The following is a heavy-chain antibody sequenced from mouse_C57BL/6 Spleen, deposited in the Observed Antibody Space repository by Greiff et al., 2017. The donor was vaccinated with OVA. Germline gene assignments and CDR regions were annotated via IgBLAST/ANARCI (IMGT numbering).Heavy chain of an antibody. V-gene: IGHV1-52*01. D-gene: IGHD4-1*02. J-gene: IGHJ4*01. CDR1: GYTFTSYW. Sequence: QVQLQQPGAELVRPGSSVKLSCKASGYTFTSYWMHWVKQRPIQGLEWIGNIDPSDSETHYNQKFKDKATLTVDKSSSTAYMQLSSLTSEDSAVYYCARAPTETWYAMDYWGQGTSVTVSS. CDR3: ARAPTETWYAMDY. CDR2: IDPSDSET.